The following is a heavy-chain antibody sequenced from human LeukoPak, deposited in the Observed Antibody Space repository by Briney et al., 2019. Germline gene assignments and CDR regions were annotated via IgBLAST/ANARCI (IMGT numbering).Heavy chain of an antibody. CDR2: ISGSGGST. D-gene: IGHD6-6*01. CDR3: AKSGSSSSSLYYYYYYYMDV. Sequence: GGSLRLSCAASGFTFSSYGMSWVRQAPGKGLEWVSAISGSGGSTYYADSVKGRFTISRDNSKNTLYLQMDSLRAEDTAVYYCAKSGSSSSSLYYYYYYYMDVWGKGTTVTVSS. J-gene: IGHJ6*03. V-gene: IGHV3-23*01. CDR1: GFTFSSYG.